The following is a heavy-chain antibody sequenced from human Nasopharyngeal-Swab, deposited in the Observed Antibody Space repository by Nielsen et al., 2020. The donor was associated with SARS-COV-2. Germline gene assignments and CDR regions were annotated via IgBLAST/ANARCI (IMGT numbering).Heavy chain of an antibody. CDR1: GYSFTSYW. CDR3: ARHPSTITPYYYYYMDV. J-gene: IGHJ6*03. Sequence: GESLKISCKGSGYSFTSYWIGWVRQMPGKGLEWMGKIDPSDSYTNYSPSFQGHVTISVDKSISTAYVQWSSLKASDTAMYYCARHPSTITPYYYYYMDVWGKGTTVTVSS. CDR2: IDPSDSYT. V-gene: IGHV5-10-1*01. D-gene: IGHD4-11*01.